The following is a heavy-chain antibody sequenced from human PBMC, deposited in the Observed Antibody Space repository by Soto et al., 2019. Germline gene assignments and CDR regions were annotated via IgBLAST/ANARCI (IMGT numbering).Heavy chain of an antibody. Sequence: PGGSLRLSCAASGFTFSSYDMHWVRQATGKGLEWVSAIGTAGDTYYPGSVKGRFTISRENAKNSLYLQMNSLRAGDTAVYYCARGGGGSRSTLDYWGQGTLVTVSS. J-gene: IGHJ4*02. V-gene: IGHV3-13*01. CDR3: ARGGGGSRSTLDY. CDR1: GFTFSSYD. CDR2: IGTAGDT. D-gene: IGHD2-15*01.